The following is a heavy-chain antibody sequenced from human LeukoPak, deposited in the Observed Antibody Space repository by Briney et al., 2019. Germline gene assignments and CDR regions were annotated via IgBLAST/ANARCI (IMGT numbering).Heavy chain of an antibody. D-gene: IGHD3-22*01. CDR3: AKERRITMIVVVINYFDY. Sequence: GGSLRLSCAASGFTFSSYAMSWVRQAPGKGLEWVSAISGSGGSTYYADSVKGRFTISRDNSKNTLYLQMNSLRAEDTAVYYCAKERRITMIVVVINYFDYWGQGTLVTVSS. CDR1: GFTFSSYA. CDR2: ISGSGGST. J-gene: IGHJ4*02. V-gene: IGHV3-23*01.